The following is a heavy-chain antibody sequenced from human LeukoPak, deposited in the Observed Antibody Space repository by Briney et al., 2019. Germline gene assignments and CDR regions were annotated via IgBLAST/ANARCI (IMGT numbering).Heavy chain of an antibody. CDR3: ARQGAHSAFDI. CDR1: GGSISSSSYS. V-gene: IGHV4-39*01. J-gene: IGHJ3*02. D-gene: IGHD1-26*01. CDR2: IYYSGST. Sequence: SETLSLTCTVSGGSISSSSYSWGWIRQPPGKRLESIGSIYYSGSTYYNPSLKSRVTISVDTSKNQFSLKLSSLTAAHTAVYYCARQGAHSAFDIWGQGTMVTVSS.